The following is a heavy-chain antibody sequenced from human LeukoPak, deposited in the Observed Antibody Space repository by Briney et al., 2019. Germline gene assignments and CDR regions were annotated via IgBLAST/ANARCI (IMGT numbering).Heavy chain of an antibody. CDR1: GFTFRSSG. J-gene: IGHJ6*03. V-gene: IGHV3-33*06. D-gene: IGHD3-3*01. CDR2: IWYDGSNE. Sequence: PGRTLRLSCVASGFTFRSSGMHWVRQAPGKGLQWVAVIWYDGSNEYYADSVKGRFTISRDNSKNTLYLQMNSLRAEDTAVYLCAKSFGDYYYYMDVWGKGTTVTVSS. CDR3: AKSFGDYYYYMDV.